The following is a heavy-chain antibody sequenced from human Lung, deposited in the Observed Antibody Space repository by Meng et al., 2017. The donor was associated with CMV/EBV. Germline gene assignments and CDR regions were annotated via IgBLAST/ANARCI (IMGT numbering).Heavy chain of an antibody. Sequence: QLQLQGSGPEQVQPSETLSLTCSVSGGSISSSSYYWGWIRQSPGKGLEWIGSIYFSGNTYYNPSLKSRVTMSVGTAQNKFSLTLRSVTAADTAVYYCVTETGYNYDNWGQGALVTVSS. J-gene: IGHJ4*02. CDR3: VTETGYNYDN. CDR1: GGSISSSSYY. V-gene: IGHV4-39*07. CDR2: IYFSGNT. D-gene: IGHD5-24*01.